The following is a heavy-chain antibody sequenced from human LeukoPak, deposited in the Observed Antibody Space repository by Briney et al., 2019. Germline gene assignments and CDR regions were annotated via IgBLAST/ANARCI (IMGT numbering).Heavy chain of an antibody. CDR3: AKRKDYGDSEALDY. V-gene: IGHV3-23*01. Sequence: GGSLRLSCAASGFTFSSYAMSWVRQAPGKGLEWVSAISGSGGSTYYADSVKGRFTISRDNSKNTLYLQMNSLRAEDTAVYYCAKRKDYGDSEALDYWGQGTQVTVSS. CDR2: ISGSGGST. J-gene: IGHJ4*02. CDR1: GFTFSSYA. D-gene: IGHD4-17*01.